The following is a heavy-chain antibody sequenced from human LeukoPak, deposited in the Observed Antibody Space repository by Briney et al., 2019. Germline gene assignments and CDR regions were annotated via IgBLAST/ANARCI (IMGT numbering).Heavy chain of an antibody. J-gene: IGHJ4*02. Sequence: PSETLSLTCTVSGYSISSGYYWGWIRQPPGKGLEWIGSIYHSGSTYYNPSLKSRVTISVDTPKNQFSLKLSSVTAADTAVYYCARDSPTADIVVVPAAILIDWGQGTLVTVSS. CDR3: ARDSPTADIVVVPAAILID. CDR2: IYHSGST. D-gene: IGHD2-2*02. CDR1: GYSISSGYY. V-gene: IGHV4-38-2*02.